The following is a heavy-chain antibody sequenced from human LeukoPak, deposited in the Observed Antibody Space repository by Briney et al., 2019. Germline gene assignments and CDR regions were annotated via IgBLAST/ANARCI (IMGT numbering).Heavy chain of an antibody. CDR2: INHSGST. V-gene: IGHV4-34*01. D-gene: IGHD1-7*01. CDR1: GGSFSGYY. Sequence: SETLSLTCAVYGGSFSGYYWSWIRQPPGKGLERIGEINHSGSTNYNPSLKSRVTISVDTSKNQFSLKLSSVTAADTAVYYCARFLGNNWHYVRWFDPWGQGTLVTVSS. CDR3: ARFLGNNWHYVRWFDP. J-gene: IGHJ5*02.